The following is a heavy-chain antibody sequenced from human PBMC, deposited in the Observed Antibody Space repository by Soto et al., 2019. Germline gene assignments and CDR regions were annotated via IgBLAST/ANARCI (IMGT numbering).Heavy chain of an antibody. CDR1: GDSITTNGYY. D-gene: IGHD5-18*01. Sequence: PFETLSLTCSVSGDSITTNGYYWSWIRQHPGKGLEWIGYIYYSGSTYYNPSLKSRVTISVDTSKNQFSLKLSSVTAADTAVYYCARTYSYGYRFDYWGQGTLVTVSS. V-gene: IGHV4-31*03. CDR3: ARTYSYGYRFDY. CDR2: IYYSGST. J-gene: IGHJ4*02.